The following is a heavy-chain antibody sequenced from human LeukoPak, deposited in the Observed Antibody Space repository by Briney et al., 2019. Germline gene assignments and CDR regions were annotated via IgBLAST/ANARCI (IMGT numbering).Heavy chain of an antibody. V-gene: IGHV4-38-2*01. CDR1: GYSISSGYY. CDR2: IYHSGST. D-gene: IGHD5-18*01. J-gene: IGHJ4*02. Sequence: SETLSLTCAVSGYSISSGYYWGWIRQPPGKGLEWIGSIYHSGSTYYIPSLKSRVTISVDTSKNQFSLKLSSVTATDTAVYYCQRGYSYGSFDYWGQGTLVTVSS. CDR3: QRGYSYGSFDY.